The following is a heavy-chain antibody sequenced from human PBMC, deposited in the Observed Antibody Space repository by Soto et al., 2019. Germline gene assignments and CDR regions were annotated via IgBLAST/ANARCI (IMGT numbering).Heavy chain of an antibody. V-gene: IGHV4-30-4*01. J-gene: IGHJ5*02. Sequence: QVQLQESGPGLVKPSQTLSLTCTVSGGSISSGDYYWSWIRQPPGKGLEWIGYIYYSGSTYYNPSLKSRVTISVDTSKNQFSLKLSSVTAADTXXXXCARARDYVDWFDPWGQGTLVTVSS. D-gene: IGHD4-17*01. CDR2: IYYSGST. CDR1: GGSISSGDYY. CDR3: ARARDYVDWFDP.